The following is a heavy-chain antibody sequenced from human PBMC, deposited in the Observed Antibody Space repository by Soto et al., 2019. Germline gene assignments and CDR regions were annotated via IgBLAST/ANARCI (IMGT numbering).Heavy chain of an antibody. D-gene: IGHD3-10*01. J-gene: IGHJ5*02. CDR1: GDSISRGYD. V-gene: IGHV4-38-2*02. CDR3: ARDLATMVRGVSVFGWFDP. CDR2: IYHTGTT. Sequence: PSETLSLTCAVSGDSISRGYDCAWIRQPPGKGGEWVESIYHTGTTYYNPSLTSRVTISVDTSKNQFSLKLSSVTAADTAVYYCARDLATMVRGVSVFGWFDPWGQGTLVTVSS.